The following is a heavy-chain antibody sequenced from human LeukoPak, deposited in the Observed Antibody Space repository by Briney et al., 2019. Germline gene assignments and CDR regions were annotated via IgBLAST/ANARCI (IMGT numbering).Heavy chain of an antibody. D-gene: IGHD2-2*01. CDR3: ARGGYCSSTSCSNAFDI. CDR2: ITPIFGTA. V-gene: IGHV1-69*06. Sequence: ASVKVSCKASGGTFSRYAISWVRQAPGQGLEWMGGITPIFGTANYAQKFQGRVTITADKSTSTAYMELSSLRSEDTAVYYCARGGYCSSTSCSNAFDIWGQGTMVTVSS. J-gene: IGHJ3*02. CDR1: GGTFSRYA.